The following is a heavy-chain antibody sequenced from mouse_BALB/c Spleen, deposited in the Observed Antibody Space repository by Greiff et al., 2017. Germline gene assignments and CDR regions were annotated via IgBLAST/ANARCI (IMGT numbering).Heavy chain of an antibody. J-gene: IGHJ4*01. CDR1: GFTFSSYG. D-gene: IGHD1-1*01. CDR2: ISSGGSYT. Sequence: DVKLVESGGDLVKPGGSLKLSCAASGFTFSSYGMSWVRQTPDKRLEWVATISSGGSYTYYPDSVKGRFTISRDNAKNTLYLQMSSLKSEDTAMYYCARLFITTVVATAMDYWGQGTSVTVSS. V-gene: IGHV5-6*02. CDR3: ARLFITTVVATAMDY.